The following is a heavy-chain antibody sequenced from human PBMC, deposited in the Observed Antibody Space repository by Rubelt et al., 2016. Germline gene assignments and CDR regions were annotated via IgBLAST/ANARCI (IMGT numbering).Heavy chain of an antibody. V-gene: IGHV3-23*01. CDR3: AKDGLVVVIGNEYFQH. CDR2: ISGSGGSK. J-gene: IGHJ1*01. Sequence: VQLQQWGAGLLKPSETLSLTCAVYGGSFSGYYWSWISQPPGKGLEWVSAISGSGGSKYYADSVKGRFTISRGNSKNTLYLQMNSLRAEDTAVYYCAKDGLVVVIGNEYFQHWGQGTLVTVSS. D-gene: IGHD3-22*01. CDR1: GGSFSGYY.